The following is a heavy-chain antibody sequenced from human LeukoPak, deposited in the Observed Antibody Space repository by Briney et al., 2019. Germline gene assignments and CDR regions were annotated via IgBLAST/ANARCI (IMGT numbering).Heavy chain of an antibody. CDR3: AKDGEGRYCSSTSCYDLDY. V-gene: IGHV3-30*04. CDR1: GFPFSTYA. J-gene: IGHJ4*02. D-gene: IGHD2-2*01. CDR2: ISYDGSNK. Sequence: PGRSLRLSCAASGFPFSTYAMYWVRQAPGKGLAWVAVISYDGSNKYYADSVKGRFTISRDNSKNTLYLQMNSLRAEDTAVYYCAKDGEGRYCSSTSCYDLDYWGQGTLVTVSS.